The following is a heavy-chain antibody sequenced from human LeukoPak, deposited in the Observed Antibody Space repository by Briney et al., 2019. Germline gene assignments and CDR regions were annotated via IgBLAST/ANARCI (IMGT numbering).Heavy chain of an antibody. D-gene: IGHD2-2*01. CDR2: IYPDDSDT. CDR3: ARRSTETRYAFDP. Sequence: GESLRISCKGSGYSFTTYWIGWVRQMPGKGLEWMGIIYPDDSDTRYSPSFQGQVTISADKSISTAYLQWSSLKASDTAMYYCARRSTETRYAFDPWAREPWSPSLQ. CDR1: GYSFTTYW. J-gene: IGHJ5*02. V-gene: IGHV5-51*01.